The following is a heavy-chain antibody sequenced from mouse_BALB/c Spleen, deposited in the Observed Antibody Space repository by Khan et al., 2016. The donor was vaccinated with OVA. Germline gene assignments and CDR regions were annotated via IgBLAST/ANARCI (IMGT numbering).Heavy chain of an antibody. CDR2: ISSDGDYT. J-gene: IGHJ3*01. Sequence: EVQLVESGAGLVKPGGSLKLSCAVSGFSFTTFAMPWVRQTPEKSLEWVATISSDGDYTYYPDIVTGRFTITRDNAKNTLYLQMSSLRSEDTAMYYCARSLYGNFAYWGQGTLVTVSA. CDR1: GFSFTTFA. V-gene: IGHV5-9-3*01. CDR3: ARSLYGNFAY. D-gene: IGHD2-1*01.